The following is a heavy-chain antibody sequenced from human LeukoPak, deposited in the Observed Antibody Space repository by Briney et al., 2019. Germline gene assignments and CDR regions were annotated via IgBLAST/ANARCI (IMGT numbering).Heavy chain of an antibody. V-gene: IGHV1-18*01. CDR1: GYTFNTYS. D-gene: IGHD6-13*01. CDR3: ARRGAAAGTGFDP. Sequence: ASVKVSYKASGYTFNTYSISWVRQAPGQGLEWMGWISAYNGNTNYAQKLQGRVTMTTDTSTSTAYMELRSLRSDDTAVYYCARRGAAAGTGFDPWGQGTLVTVSS. J-gene: IGHJ5*02. CDR2: ISAYNGNT.